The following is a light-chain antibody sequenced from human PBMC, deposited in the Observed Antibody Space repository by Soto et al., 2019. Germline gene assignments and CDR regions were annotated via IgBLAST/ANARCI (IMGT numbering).Light chain of an antibody. Sequence: ETVTTQSQATLSVSPGKRTSRWSRASQSVSSNLAWYQQKPGQAPRVLISGASTRATGIPARFSGSGSGTEFTLTITSLQSEDFAVYYCQQYINWPTFGQGTKVDIK. V-gene: IGKV3-15*01. CDR1: QSVSSN. CDR3: QQYINWPT. CDR2: GAS. J-gene: IGKJ1*01.